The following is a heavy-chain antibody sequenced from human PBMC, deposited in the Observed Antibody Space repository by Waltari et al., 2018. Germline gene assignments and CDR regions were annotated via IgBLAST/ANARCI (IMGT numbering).Heavy chain of an antibody. Sequence: EVQLVQSGGVLVQPGGSLSLSCEATGFSFYTYAMTWVRQAPGKGLEWVSTINPGRANTYYADSVRGRFTISRDNSKNTLYLQLNNLRAEDTATYYCAKADNKWELLWFDSWGQGNLVIVSS. CDR3: AKADNKWELLWFDS. V-gene: IGHV3-23*04. CDR2: INPGRANT. CDR1: GFSFYTYA. J-gene: IGHJ5*02. D-gene: IGHD3-10*01.